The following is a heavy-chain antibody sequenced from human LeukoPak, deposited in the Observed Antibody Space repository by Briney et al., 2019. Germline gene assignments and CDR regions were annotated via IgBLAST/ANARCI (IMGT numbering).Heavy chain of an antibody. CDR2: IYTSGST. J-gene: IGHJ3*02. V-gene: IGHV4-61*02. CDR1: GCSISSGSYY. Sequence: SQTLSLTCTVSGCSISSGSYYWSWIRQPAGEGLECIGRIYTSGSTYFHTSLKSRVTIPVDTSKNQFSLKLSSVTAADTVVYYCARDGRLRSFDIWGQGTMVTVSS. CDR3: ARDGRLRSFDI. D-gene: IGHD1-1*01.